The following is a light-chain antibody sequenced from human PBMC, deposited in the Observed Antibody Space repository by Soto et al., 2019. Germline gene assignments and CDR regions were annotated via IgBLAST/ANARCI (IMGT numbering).Light chain of an antibody. Sequence: QSALTQPPSASGSPGQSVTISCTGTSSDVGGYNYVSWYQQHPGRAPKLMIYEVSKRPSGVPDCFSGSKSGNTASLTVSGLQAEDEADYYYSSYAGTHIVFGIGTKVTVL. V-gene: IGLV2-8*01. CDR2: EVS. J-gene: IGLJ1*01. CDR3: SSYAGTHIV. CDR1: SSDVGGYNY.